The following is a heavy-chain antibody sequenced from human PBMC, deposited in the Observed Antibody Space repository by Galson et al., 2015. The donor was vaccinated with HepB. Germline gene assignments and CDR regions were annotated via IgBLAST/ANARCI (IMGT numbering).Heavy chain of an antibody. V-gene: IGHV1-46*01. CDR2: INPSDGNI. Sequence: SVKVSCKASGYTFTNYFIHWVRQAPGQGLEWMGRINPSDGNIHYAQKFKGRVTVTRDTSTSTVYMDLNRLASEDTAVYYCARELEGTCYFDYWGQGTLVTVS. D-gene: IGHD1-7*01. CDR1: GYTFTNYF. CDR3: ARELEGTCYFDY. J-gene: IGHJ4*02.